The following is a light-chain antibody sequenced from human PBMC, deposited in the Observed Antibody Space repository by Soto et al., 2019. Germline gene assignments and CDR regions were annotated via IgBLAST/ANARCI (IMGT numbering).Light chain of an antibody. CDR3: QSYGSSLSRWV. Sequence: QSVLTQPPSVSGAPGQRVTISCTGSSSNIGARYDVHWYQQLPGTAPKLLIYGNSNRPSGAPDRFAGSKSGTSASLAITGLQAEDDAAYYCQSYGSSLSRWVFGVGTKLNFL. J-gene: IGLJ3*02. V-gene: IGLV1-40*01. CDR2: GNS. CDR1: SSNIGARYD.